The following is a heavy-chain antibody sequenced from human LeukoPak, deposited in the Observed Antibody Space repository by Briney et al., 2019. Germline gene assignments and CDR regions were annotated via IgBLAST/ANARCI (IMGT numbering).Heavy chain of an antibody. V-gene: IGHV7-4-1*02. J-gene: IGHJ5*02. D-gene: IGHD2-15*01. CDR2: INTNTGNP. CDR1: GYTFTSYA. CDR3: ARDRVVVAATHIWFDP. Sequence: VASVKVSCKASGYTFTSYAMNWVRQAPGQGLEWMGWINTNTGNPTYAQGFTGRFVFSLDTSVSTAYLRISSLKAEDTAVYYCARDRVVVAATHIWFDPWGQGTLVTVSS.